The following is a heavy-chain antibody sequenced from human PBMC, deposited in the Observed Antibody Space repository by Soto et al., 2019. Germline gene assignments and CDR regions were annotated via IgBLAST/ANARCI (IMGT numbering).Heavy chain of an antibody. CDR1: GYTFTSYA. J-gene: IGHJ3*02. Sequence: ASVKVSCKASGYTFTSYAMRLVRQAPGQRLEWMGWINAGNGNTKYSQKFQGRVTITRDTSASTAYMELSSLRSEDTAVYYCARDGVGYYDSSGYYYLGAFDIWGQGTMVTVSS. V-gene: IGHV1-3*01. CDR3: ARDGVGYYDSSGYYYLGAFDI. CDR2: INAGNGNT. D-gene: IGHD3-22*01.